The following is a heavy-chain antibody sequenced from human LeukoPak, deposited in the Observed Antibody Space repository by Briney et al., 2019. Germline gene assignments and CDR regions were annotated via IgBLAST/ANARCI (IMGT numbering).Heavy chain of an antibody. CDR1: GYTFTYYY. CDR2: INPNSGGT. J-gene: IGHJ6*03. V-gene: IGHV1-2*02. D-gene: IGHD3-3*01. Sequence: ASVKVSCRASGYTFTYYYIHWVRQAPGQGLEWLGWINPNSGGTNYAQKFQGRVTMTRDTSISTAYMELSRLRSDDTAVYYCARTYYDFWSGPYYMDVWGKGTTVTVSS. CDR3: ARTYYDFWSGPYYMDV.